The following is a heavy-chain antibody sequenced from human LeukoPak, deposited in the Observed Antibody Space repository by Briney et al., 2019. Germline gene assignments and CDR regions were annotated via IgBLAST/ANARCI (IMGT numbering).Heavy chain of an antibody. D-gene: IGHD2-15*01. CDR1: GFTFSSYS. V-gene: IGHV3-21*01. Sequence: PGGSLRLSCAASGFTFSSYSMNWVRQAPGKGLEWVSFISSSSSYIYYADSVKGRLTISRDNAKNSLYLQMNSLRAEDTAVYYCARDYFSDYCSGGSCYPYHFQHWGQGTLVTVSS. CDR2: ISSSSSYI. J-gene: IGHJ1*01. CDR3: ARDYFSDYCSGGSCYPYHFQH.